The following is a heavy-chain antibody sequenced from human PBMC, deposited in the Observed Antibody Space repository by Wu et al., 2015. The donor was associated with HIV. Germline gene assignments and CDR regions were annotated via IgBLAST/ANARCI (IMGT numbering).Heavy chain of an antibody. V-gene: IGHV1-69*12. D-gene: IGHD4-23*01. Sequence: QVQLVQSGSEVKKPESSVKVSCKASGGTLSSYAINWVRQAPGQGLEWMGGIIPMVATTNYAQKFKGRVSITADESMNTAYMELSSLKSDDTAVYYCARVYGGRGGLLDIWGKGQWSSSLQ. J-gene: IGHJ3*02. CDR1: GGTLSSYA. CDR2: IIPMVATT. CDR3: ARVYGGRGGLLDI.